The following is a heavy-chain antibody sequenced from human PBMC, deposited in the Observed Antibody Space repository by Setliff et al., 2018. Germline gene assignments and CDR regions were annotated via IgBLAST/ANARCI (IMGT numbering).Heavy chain of an antibody. CDR3: ARDGGEY. Sequence: QAGGSLRLSCTVSGFTFSSYWMSWVRQAPGKGLEWVANIKQDGSEKYYVDSVKGRFTISRDNAKNSLYLQMNSLRAEDTAVYYCARDGGEYWGQGTLVTVSS. CDR2: IKQDGSEK. V-gene: IGHV3-7*01. CDR1: GFTFSSYW. J-gene: IGHJ4*02. D-gene: IGHD3-16*01.